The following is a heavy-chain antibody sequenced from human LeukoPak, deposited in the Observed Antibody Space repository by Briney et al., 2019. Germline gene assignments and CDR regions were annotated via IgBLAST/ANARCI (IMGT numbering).Heavy chain of an antibody. J-gene: IGHJ4*02. V-gene: IGHV3-66*02. Sequence: GGSLRLSCAASGFTVSSNYMSWVRQAPGKGLEWVSVIYSGSSTYYADSVKGRFTISRDNSKNTLYLQMNSLRAEDTAVYYCARDRSSGSRVEFFFDYWGQGTLVTVSS. CDR1: GFTVSSNY. D-gene: IGHD6-19*01. CDR2: IYSGSST. CDR3: ARDRSSGSRVEFFFDY.